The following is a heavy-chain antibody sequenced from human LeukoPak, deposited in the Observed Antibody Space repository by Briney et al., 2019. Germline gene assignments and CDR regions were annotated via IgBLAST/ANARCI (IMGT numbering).Heavy chain of an antibody. J-gene: IGHJ4*02. CDR2: ISSSSSYI. CDR3: ARGRGWYNY. D-gene: IGHD6-19*01. CDR1: GFTFSSYA. V-gene: IGHV3-21*01. Sequence: GGSLRLSCAASGFTFSSYAMSWVRQAPGKGLEWVSSISSSSSYIYYADSVKGRFTISRDNAKNSLYLQMNSLRAEDTAVYYCARGRGWYNYWGQGTLVTVSS.